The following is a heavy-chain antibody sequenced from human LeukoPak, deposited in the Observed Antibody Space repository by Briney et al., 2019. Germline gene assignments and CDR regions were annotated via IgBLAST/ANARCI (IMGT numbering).Heavy chain of an antibody. V-gene: IGHV3-66*02. CDR3: AKDRSIVGATAFDY. J-gene: IGHJ4*02. D-gene: IGHD1-26*01. CDR1: GFTVISNY. Sequence: GGSLRLSCAASGFTVISNYMSWVRQAPGKGLEWVSVIYSGGNTYYADSVEGRFTISRDNSKNTLYLQMNSLRAEDTAVFYCAKDRSIVGATAFDYWGQGTLVTVSS. CDR2: IYSGGNT.